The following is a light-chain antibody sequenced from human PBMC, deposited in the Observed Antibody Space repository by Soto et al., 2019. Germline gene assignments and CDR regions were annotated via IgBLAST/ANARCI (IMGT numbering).Light chain of an antibody. Sequence: QSVLTQPPSASGTPGQRIIISCSGSSSNIGSNTVNWYQQHPGTAPKPLIYNNNQRPSGVPDRFSGSKSDTSASLAISGLQSEDEAEYYCAAWDDILNGVLFGGGTKLTVL. V-gene: IGLV1-44*01. CDR2: NNN. CDR3: AAWDDILNGVL. CDR1: SSNIGSNT. J-gene: IGLJ2*01.